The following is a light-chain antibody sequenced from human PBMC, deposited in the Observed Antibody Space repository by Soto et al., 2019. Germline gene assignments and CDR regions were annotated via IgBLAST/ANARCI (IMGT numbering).Light chain of an antibody. J-gene: IGKJ1*01. CDR1: QNVSTS. Sequence: GDSVNITCWASQNVSTSLAWYQHKPGEAPKLLMFDVSNLESGVPSRFSGSGSGTEFTLSISSLHSDDFATYYCQQYDYSRTFGQGTKVDIK. CDR2: DVS. V-gene: IGKV1-5*01. CDR3: QQYDYSRT.